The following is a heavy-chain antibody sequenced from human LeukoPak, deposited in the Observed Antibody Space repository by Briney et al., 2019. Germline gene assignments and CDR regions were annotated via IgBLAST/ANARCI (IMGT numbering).Heavy chain of an antibody. D-gene: IGHD5-12*01. V-gene: IGHV4-4*03. Sequence: PPGTLSLTCAVSGASISSSARWSWVRQFPGKGLEWIGEVYHGGSTNYNPSLKSRVTISLDNSNNHFSLRLSSVTAADTARYYCARRGCSGYEAYFDYWGQGTLVTVSS. CDR2: VYHGGST. CDR3: ARRGCSGYEAYFDY. CDR1: GASISSSAR. J-gene: IGHJ4*02.